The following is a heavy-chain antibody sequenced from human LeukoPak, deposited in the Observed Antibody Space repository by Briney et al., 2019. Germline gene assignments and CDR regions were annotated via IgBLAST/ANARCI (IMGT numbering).Heavy chain of an antibody. CDR1: GFIFAKYA. D-gene: IGHD4-23*01. CDR3: PKPLLTPGN. Sequence: GGSLRLSCITSGFIFAKYAMAWVRQSPGKGLEWVSTISASGADTYYADSVRGRFTISRDNSRNALYLQLSRLRVDDTAFYYCPKPLLTPGNWGPGTLVTVSS. CDR2: ISASGADT. V-gene: IGHV3-23*01. J-gene: IGHJ1*01.